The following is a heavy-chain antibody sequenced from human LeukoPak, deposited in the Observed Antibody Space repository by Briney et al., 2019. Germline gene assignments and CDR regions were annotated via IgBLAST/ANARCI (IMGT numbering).Heavy chain of an antibody. J-gene: IGHJ4*02. Sequence: GASVKVSCKGSGGTFSSHGFSWVRQAPGQGLEWMGGVIPIFGTTNYAQKFQGRVTMTTDESTSTAYMELSSLRSEDTAVYYCARRWPDSSGYYLFDDWSQGTLVTVSS. CDR2: VIPIFGTT. CDR3: ARRWPDSSGYYLFDD. V-gene: IGHV1-69*05. D-gene: IGHD3-22*01. CDR1: GGTFSSHG.